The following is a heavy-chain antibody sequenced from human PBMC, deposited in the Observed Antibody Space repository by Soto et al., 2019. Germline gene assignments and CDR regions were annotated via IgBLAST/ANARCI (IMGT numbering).Heavy chain of an antibody. J-gene: IGHJ5*02. V-gene: IGHV1-24*01. Sequence: ASVKVSCKVSGYTLTELSMHWVRQAPGKGLEWKGGFDPEDGETIYAQKFQGRVTMTEDTSTDTAYMELSSLRSEDTAVYYCATIRPITIFGVVIHGNWFDPWGQGTLVTVSS. CDR2: FDPEDGET. CDR1: GYTLTELS. D-gene: IGHD3-3*01. CDR3: ATIRPITIFGVVIHGNWFDP.